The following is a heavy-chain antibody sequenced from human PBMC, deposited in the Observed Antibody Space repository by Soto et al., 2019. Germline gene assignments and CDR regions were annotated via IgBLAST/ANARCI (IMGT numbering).Heavy chain of an antibody. CDR1: GDSIIGIYH. V-gene: IGHV4-31*11. Sequence: PSETLSLTCAVSGDSIIGIYHWAWIRQPPGKGLEWIANVYYSGSSYYDPSLKSRLTISVDTTKNQFSLQLKSMTAADTAVYYCAKLSCTSSTCYFPGWFDPWGQGTLVTVSS. D-gene: IGHD2-2*01. CDR2: VYYSGSS. J-gene: IGHJ5*02. CDR3: AKLSCTSSTCYFPGWFDP.